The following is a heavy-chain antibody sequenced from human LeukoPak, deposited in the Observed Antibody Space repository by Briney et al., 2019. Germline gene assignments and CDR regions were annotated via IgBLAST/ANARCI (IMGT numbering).Heavy chain of an antibody. D-gene: IGHD3-22*01. CDR1: GFPFSDFH. Sequence: GGSLRLSCVGSGFPFSDFHMSWIRQAPGKGVEWVSYITSGGGFKYYADSVKGRFSISRDNAKNSVFLQMNSLSVEDTAVYYCARVRPGSSGSYYRTSWGQGTLVTVSS. CDR3: ARVRPGSSGSYYRTS. J-gene: IGHJ4*02. CDR2: ITSGGGFK. V-gene: IGHV3-11*04.